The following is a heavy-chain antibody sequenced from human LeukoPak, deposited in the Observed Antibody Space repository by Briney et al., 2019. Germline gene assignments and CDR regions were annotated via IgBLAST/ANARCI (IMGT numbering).Heavy chain of an antibody. Sequence: PGGSLRLSCAASGFTFSSYAMSWVRQAPGRGLEWVSAVSGGGGSTYYADSVKGRFTISRDNSKNTLSLQMNSLRAEDAARYYCAKDSQLWFHHRYYFDFWGQGALVTVSS. D-gene: IGHD5-18*01. CDR3: AKDSQLWFHHRYYFDF. V-gene: IGHV3-23*01. J-gene: IGHJ4*02. CDR1: GFTFSSYA. CDR2: VSGGGGST.